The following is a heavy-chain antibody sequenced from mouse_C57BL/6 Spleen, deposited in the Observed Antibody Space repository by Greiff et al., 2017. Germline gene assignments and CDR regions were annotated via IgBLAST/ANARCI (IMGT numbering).Heavy chain of an antibody. Sequence: VQLQESGPELVKPGASVKISCKASGYAFSSSWMNWVKQRPGKGLEWIGRIYPGDGDTNYNGKFKGKATLTADKSSSTAYMQLSSLTSEDSAVYCCASPYSNYDYAMDYWGQGTSVTVSS. D-gene: IGHD2-5*01. V-gene: IGHV1-82*01. CDR1: GYAFSSSW. CDR3: ASPYSNYDYAMDY. CDR2: IYPGDGDT. J-gene: IGHJ4*01.